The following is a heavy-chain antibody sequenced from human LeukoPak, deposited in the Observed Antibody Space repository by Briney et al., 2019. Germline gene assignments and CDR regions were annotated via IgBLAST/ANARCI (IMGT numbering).Heavy chain of an antibody. J-gene: IGHJ3*02. CDR3: AVGIAAAGTDDAFGI. Sequence: SVKVSCKASGGTFSSYAVSWVRQAPGQGLEWMGGIIPIFGTANYAQKFQGRVTITADESTSTAYMELSSLRSEDTAVYYCAVGIAAAGTDDAFGIWGQGTMVTVSS. D-gene: IGHD6-13*01. CDR2: IIPIFGTA. V-gene: IGHV1-69*13. CDR1: GGTFSSYA.